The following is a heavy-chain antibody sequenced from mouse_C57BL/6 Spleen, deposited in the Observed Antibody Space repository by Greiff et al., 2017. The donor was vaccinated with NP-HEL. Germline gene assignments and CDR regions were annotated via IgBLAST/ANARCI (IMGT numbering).Heavy chain of an antibody. CDR2: IDPSDSET. V-gene: IGHV1-52*01. CDR3: ATSRGILYYFDY. Sequence: QVQLQQPGAELVRPGSSVKLSCKASGYTFTSYWMHWVKQRPIQGLEWIGNIDPSDSETHYNQKFKDKATLTVDKSSSTAYMQLSSLTSEDSAVYYCATSRGILYYFDYWGQGTTLTVSS. J-gene: IGHJ2*01. CDR1: GYTFTSYW.